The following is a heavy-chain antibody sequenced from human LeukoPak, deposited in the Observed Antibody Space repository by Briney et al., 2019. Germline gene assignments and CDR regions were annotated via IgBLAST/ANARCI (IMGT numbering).Heavy chain of an antibody. CDR3: AKALDP. J-gene: IGHJ5*02. CDR1: GGSISSGDYY. V-gene: IGHV4-31*03. D-gene: IGHD1-1*01. CDR2: IYYTGTT. Sequence: SQTLSLTCTVSGGSISSGDYYWSWIREHPVKGLECIGNIYYTGTTYYNPSLRSRLSISRDTSKNQFFLKLNSVTAADTAVYYCAKALDPWGQGTLVTVSS.